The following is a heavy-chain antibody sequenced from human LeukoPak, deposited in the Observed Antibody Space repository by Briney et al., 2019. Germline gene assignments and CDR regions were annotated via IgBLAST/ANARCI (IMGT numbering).Heavy chain of an antibody. D-gene: IGHD4-23*01. CDR2: ISGSGGST. Sequence: GGSLRLSCAASGFTFSSYAMSWVRQPPGKGLEWVSAISGSGGSTYYADSVKGRFTISRDNSKNTLYLQMNSLRAEDTAVYYCAKIQASFYGGKARNYFDYWGQGTLVTVSS. V-gene: IGHV3-23*01. CDR3: AKIQASFYGGKARNYFDY. CDR1: GFTFSSYA. J-gene: IGHJ4*02.